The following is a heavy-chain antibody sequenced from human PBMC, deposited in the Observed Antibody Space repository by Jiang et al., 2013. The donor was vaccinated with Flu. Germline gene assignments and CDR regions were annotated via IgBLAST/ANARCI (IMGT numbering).Heavy chain of an antibody. CDR2: VSPIFDTV. CDR3: ARDSPPSSSIGSDP. V-gene: IGHV1-69*01. D-gene: IGHD3-10*01. J-gene: IGHJ5*02. Sequence: GAEVKKPGSSVKVSCKASGGTFLTYGISWVRQAPGQGLEWMGGVSPIFDTVKYAQKFQGRLTISADASTATAYMELSSLTSEDTAVYYCARDSPPSSSIGSDPWGQGTLVT. CDR1: GGTFLTYG.